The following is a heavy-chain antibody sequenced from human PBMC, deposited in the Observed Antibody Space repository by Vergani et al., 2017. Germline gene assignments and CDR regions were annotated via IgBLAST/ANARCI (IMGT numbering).Heavy chain of an antibody. Sequence: QVQLQESGPGLVKPSETLSLTCTVSNDSVSNTFYYWGWIRQTPGKGLEWIGRIYYSGSTYYNPSLESRVTMSVDTSKSQFSLKLSSVTAADTAVYYCTTHWTVVAANNWVDPLGQGTLVTVSS. CDR3: TTHWTVVAANNWVDP. CDR1: NDSVSNTFYY. V-gene: IGHV4-39*01. J-gene: IGHJ5*02. D-gene: IGHD2-15*01. CDR2: IYYSGST.